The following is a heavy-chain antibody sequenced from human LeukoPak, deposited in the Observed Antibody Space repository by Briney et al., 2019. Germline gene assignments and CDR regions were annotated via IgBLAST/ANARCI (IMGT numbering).Heavy chain of an antibody. Sequence: GGSLRLSCAASGFTVSSNYMSWVRQAPGKGLEWVSVIYSGGSTYYADSVKGRFTISRDNSKNTLYLQMNSLRAEDTAVYYCAREFGDYGDYVVDYWGQGTLVAVSS. CDR3: AREFGDYGDYVVDY. V-gene: IGHV3-66*01. J-gene: IGHJ4*02. D-gene: IGHD4-17*01. CDR2: IYSGGST. CDR1: GFTVSSNY.